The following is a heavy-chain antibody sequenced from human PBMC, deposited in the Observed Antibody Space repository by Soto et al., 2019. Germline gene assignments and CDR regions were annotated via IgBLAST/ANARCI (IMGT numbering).Heavy chain of an antibody. Sequence: QVQLVQSGAEVKKPGSSVKVSCKASGGTFSSYAIRWVRQAPGQGLEWMGGILPIFGTANDEQKFQGRVTITADKSSSTAYMEMGSLRSEDTAVYYCSRGKSGSYGSFDDWGQGTLVTVSS. CDR1: GGTFSSYA. D-gene: IGHD1-26*01. CDR3: SRGKSGSYGSFDD. V-gene: IGHV1-69*06. CDR2: ILPIFGTA. J-gene: IGHJ4*02.